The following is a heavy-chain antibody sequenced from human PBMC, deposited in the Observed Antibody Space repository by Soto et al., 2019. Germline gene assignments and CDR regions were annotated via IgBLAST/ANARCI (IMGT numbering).Heavy chain of an antibody. J-gene: IGHJ6*02. V-gene: IGHV3-30-3*01. CDR1: GFTFSSYA. CDR3: AREEQLWYSVYYYYGMDV. D-gene: IGHD5-18*01. CDR2: ISYDGSNK. Sequence: PGGSLRLSCAASGFTFSSYAMHWVRQAPGKGLEWVAVISYDGSNKYYADSVKGRFTISRDNSKNTLYLQMNSLRAEDTAVYYCAREEQLWYSVYYYYGMDVWGQGTTVTVSS.